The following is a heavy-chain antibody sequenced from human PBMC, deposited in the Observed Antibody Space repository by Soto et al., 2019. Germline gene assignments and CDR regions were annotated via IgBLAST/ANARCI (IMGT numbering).Heavy chain of an antibody. V-gene: IGHV3-9*01. D-gene: IGHD3-3*01. J-gene: IGHJ6*02. Sequence: PGGSLRLSCAASGFTFDDYAMHWVRQAPGKGLEWVSGISWNSGSIGYADSVKGRFTISRDNAKNSLYLQMNSLRAEDTALYYCAKDYGGYYDFWSGYYPRDYYYYGMDVWGQGTTVTVS. CDR3: AKDYGGYYDFWSGYYPRDYYYYGMDV. CDR2: ISWNSGSI. CDR1: GFTFDDYA.